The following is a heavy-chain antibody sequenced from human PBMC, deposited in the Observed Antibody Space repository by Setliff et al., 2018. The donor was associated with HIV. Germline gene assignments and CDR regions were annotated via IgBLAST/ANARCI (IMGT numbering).Heavy chain of an antibody. V-gene: IGHV3-48*04. CDR3: ARAEYGSGSYYLIVYYYGMDV. J-gene: IGHJ6*02. D-gene: IGHD3-10*01. CDR1: GFTFSSYS. Sequence: LRLSCAASGFTFSSYSMNWVRQAPGKGLEWVSYISSSSSTIYYADSVKGRFTISRDNAKNSLYLQMNSLRAEDTAVYYCARAEYGSGSYYLIVYYYGMDVWGQGTTVTVSS. CDR2: ISSSSSTI.